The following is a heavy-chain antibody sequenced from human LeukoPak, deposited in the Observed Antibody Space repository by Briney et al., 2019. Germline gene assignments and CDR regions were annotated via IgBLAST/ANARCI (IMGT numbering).Heavy chain of an antibody. J-gene: IGHJ4*02. V-gene: IGHV3-74*01. CDR1: GFTFSSYW. CDR2: IASDESST. D-gene: IGHD4-23*01. CDR3: ARGRPHGNDY. Sequence: PGGSLRLSCAASGFTFSSYWMIWVRQAPGKGLVWVSRIASDESSTTYADSVKGRFSISRDNAKNTLYLQMNSLRVEDTAVYYCARGRPHGNDYWGQGTLVTVSS.